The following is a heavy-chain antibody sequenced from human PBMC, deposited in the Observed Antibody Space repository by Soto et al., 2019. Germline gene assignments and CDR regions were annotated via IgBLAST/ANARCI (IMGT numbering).Heavy chain of an antibody. V-gene: IGHV1-3*01. J-gene: IGHJ4*02. CDR1: GYTFTSYA. Sequence: ASVKVSCKASGYTFTSYAIHWVRQAPGQRLEWMGWINAGNGNTKYSQKFQGRVTITRDTSASTSYMELSCLKSEDTAVYYCARGDWWYFDYWGQETLVTVSS. CDR2: INAGNGNT. D-gene: IGHD2-8*02. CDR3: ARGDWWYFDY.